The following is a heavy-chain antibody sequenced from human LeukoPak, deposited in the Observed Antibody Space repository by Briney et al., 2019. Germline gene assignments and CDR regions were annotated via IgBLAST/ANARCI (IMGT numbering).Heavy chain of an antibody. CDR1: GGSISSSSYY. Sequence: SETLSLTCTVSGGSISSSSYYWGWIRQPPGKGLEWIGSIYYSGSTYYNPSLKSRVTISVDTSKNQFSLKLSSVTAADTAVYYCARVGPSTSDYWGQGTLVTVSS. J-gene: IGHJ4*02. CDR2: IYYSGST. V-gene: IGHV4-39*01. CDR3: ARVGPSTSDY.